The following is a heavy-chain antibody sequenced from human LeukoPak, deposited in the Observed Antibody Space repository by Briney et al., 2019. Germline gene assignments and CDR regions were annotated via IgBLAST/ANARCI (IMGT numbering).Heavy chain of an antibody. CDR3: ATRYYYGSGSYLFDY. Sequence: GESLKISCKGSGYSFTSYWIGRVRQMPGKGLEWMGIIYPGDSDTRYSPSFQGQVTISSDKSISTAYLQWSSLKASDTAMYYCATRYYYGSGSYLFDYWGQGTLVTVSS. V-gene: IGHV5-51*01. D-gene: IGHD3-10*01. CDR1: GYSFTSYW. CDR2: IYPGDSDT. J-gene: IGHJ4*02.